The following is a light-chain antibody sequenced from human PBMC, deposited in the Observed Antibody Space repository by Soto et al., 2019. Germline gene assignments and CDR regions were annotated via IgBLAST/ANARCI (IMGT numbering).Light chain of an antibody. J-gene: IGKJ3*01. V-gene: IGKV1-8*01. CDR2: AAS. CDR1: QGISSY. Sequence: AIRMTQSPSSFSASTGDRVTITCRASQGISSYLAWYQQKPGKASKLLIYAASTLQSGVPSRFSGSGSGTDFTLTISCLQSEDFATYYCQQYYSYPLFTFGPGTKVDIK. CDR3: QQYYSYPLFT.